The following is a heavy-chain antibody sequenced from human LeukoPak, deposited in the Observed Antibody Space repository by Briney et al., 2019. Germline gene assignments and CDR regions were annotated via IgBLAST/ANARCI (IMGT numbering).Heavy chain of an antibody. CDR2: INSDGRTT. V-gene: IGHV3-74*01. Sequence: PGESLRLSCAASGFTFGPFWMHWVRLAPGKGLVWVSRINSDGRTTNYADSVKGRFTISRDNAKNMVYLQMNSLRVEDTAVYYCVRDQGRYFFDYWGQGTLVTVSS. D-gene: IGHD1-14*01. CDR1: GFTFGPFW. J-gene: IGHJ4*02. CDR3: VRDQGRYFFDY.